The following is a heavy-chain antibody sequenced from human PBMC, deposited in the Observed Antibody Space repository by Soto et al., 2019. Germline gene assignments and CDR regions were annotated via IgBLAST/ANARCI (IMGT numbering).Heavy chain of an antibody. D-gene: IGHD2-15*01. J-gene: IGHJ4*02. CDR2: ISGSGGST. CDR1: GVTFSSYA. CDR3: AKDGVVVVADYYFDF. V-gene: IGHV3-23*01. Sequence: EVQLLESGGGLVQPGGSLRLSCAASGVTFSSYAMSWVRQAPGKGLEWVSAISGSGGSTYYADSVKGRFTISRDNSKNTLYLQMNSLRAEDTGVYYCAKDGVVVVADYYFDFWGQGTLVTVSS.